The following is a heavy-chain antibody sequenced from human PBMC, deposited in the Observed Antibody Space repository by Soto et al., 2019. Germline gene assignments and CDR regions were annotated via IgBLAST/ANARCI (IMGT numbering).Heavy chain of an antibody. J-gene: IGHJ5*02. V-gene: IGHV1-18*01. CDR2: ISAYNGNT. D-gene: IGHD2-2*01. CDR1: GYTWTSEG. Sequence: SVKVSCKASGYTWTSEGISWVRQAPGQGLEWMGWISAYNGNTNYAQKLQGRVTMTTDTSTSTAYMELRSLRSDDTAVYYCARDRYCSSTSCYVDWFDPWGQGTLVTVSS. CDR3: ARDRYCSSTSCYVDWFDP.